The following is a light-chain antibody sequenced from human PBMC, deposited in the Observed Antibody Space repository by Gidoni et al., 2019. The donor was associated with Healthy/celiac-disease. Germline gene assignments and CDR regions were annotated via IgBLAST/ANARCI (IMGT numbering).Light chain of an antibody. CDR2: DAS. J-gene: IGKJ3*01. V-gene: IGKV3-11*01. Sequence: EIGLTHYPATLSLSPGETATLACRASQSVSSYLAWYQQKPGQAPRLLIYDASNRATGLPARFSGGGSGTEVTLTISSLEPEDVAVYYCQLRSNWPLTFGHGTKVDIK. CDR3: QLRSNWPLT. CDR1: QSVSSY.